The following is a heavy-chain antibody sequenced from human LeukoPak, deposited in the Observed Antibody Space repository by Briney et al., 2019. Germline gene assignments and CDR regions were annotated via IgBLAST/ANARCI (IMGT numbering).Heavy chain of an antibody. CDR3: ARGGWGYDSSSGN. CDR2: IRSSSSSI. CDR1: GFTFSSSS. J-gene: IGHJ4*02. D-gene: IGHD3-22*01. V-gene: IGHV3-21*06. Sequence: GGSLRLSCAASGFTFSSSSMNWVRQAPGKGLEWVSSIRSSSSSIYYVDSVRGRFTISRDNVKNLLYLQMNSLRAEDTAVYYCARGGWGYDSSSGNWGQGTLVTVSS.